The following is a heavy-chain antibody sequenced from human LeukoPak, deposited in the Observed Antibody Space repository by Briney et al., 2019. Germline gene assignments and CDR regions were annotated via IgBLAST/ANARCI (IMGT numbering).Heavy chain of an antibody. J-gene: IGHJ6*02. CDR2: IWFDGSNK. CDR1: GFAFSSYG. V-gene: IGHV3-33*08. CDR3: ASLRSGPRYGMDV. D-gene: IGHD3-3*01. Sequence: GGSLRLSCAASGFAFSSYGMYWVRQAPGKGLEWVAVIWFDGSNKYYADSVKGRFTISRDNSKNTLYLQMNSLRAEDTAVYYCASLRSGPRYGMDVWGQGTTVTVSS.